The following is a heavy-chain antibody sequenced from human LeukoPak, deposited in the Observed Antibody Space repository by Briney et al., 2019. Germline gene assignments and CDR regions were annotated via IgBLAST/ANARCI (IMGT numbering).Heavy chain of an antibody. V-gene: IGHV3-21*04. CDR2: ISSIRNYI. CDR1: KFTFSDYS. J-gene: IGHJ4*02. Sequence: GGSLRLSCAASKFTFSDYSMSWVRQAPGKGLEWVSSISSIRNYIYYADSVKGRFTISRDNAKNSLYLQMNSLRAEDTAVYYCARTRADYYGSGSYYNYFDYWGQGTLVTVSS. CDR3: ARTRADYYGSGSYYNYFDY. D-gene: IGHD3-10*01.